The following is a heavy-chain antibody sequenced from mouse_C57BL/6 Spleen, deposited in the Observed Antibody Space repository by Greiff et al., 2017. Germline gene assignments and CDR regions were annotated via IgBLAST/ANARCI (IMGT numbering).Heavy chain of an antibody. CDR2: IYPSDSET. CDR3: ARGTGSNYAY. CDR1: GYTFTSYW. V-gene: IGHV1-61*01. Sequence: QVQLQQSGAELVRPGSSVKLSCKASGYTFTSYWMDWVKQRPGQGLEWIGNIYPSDSETHYNQKFKDKATLTVDKSSSTAYMQLSSLTSEDSAVYYCARGTGSNYAYWGQGTLVTVSA. J-gene: IGHJ3*01. D-gene: IGHD2-5*01.